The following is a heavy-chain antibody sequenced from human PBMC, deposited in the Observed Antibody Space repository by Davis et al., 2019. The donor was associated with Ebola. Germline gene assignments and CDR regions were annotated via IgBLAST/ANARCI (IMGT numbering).Heavy chain of an antibody. J-gene: IGHJ6*02. CDR2: INHSGST. D-gene: IGHD5-18*01. Sequence: GSLRLSCAVYGGSFSGYYWSWIRQPPGKGLEWIGEINHSGSTNYNPSLKRRVTISADTSKNQFSLKLSSVTAADTAVYYCARDLRGYSYGQGTYYYYGMDVWGQGTTVTVSS. CDR1: GGSFSGYY. CDR3: ARDLRGYSYGQGTYYYYGMDV. V-gene: IGHV4-34*01.